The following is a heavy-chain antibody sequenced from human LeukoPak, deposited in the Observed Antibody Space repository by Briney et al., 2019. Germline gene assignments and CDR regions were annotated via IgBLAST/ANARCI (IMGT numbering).Heavy chain of an antibody. CDR3: ARAPPFYYCGSGSYYFDY. D-gene: IGHD3-10*01. J-gene: IGHJ4*02. Sequence: ASVKVSCKASGYTFTSYDINWVRQATGQGLEWMGWMNPNSGNTGYAQKFKGRVTMTRNTSISTAYMELSSLRSEDTAVYYCARAPPFYYCGSGSYYFDYWGQGTLVTVSS. CDR2: MNPNSGNT. CDR1: GYTFTSYD. V-gene: IGHV1-8*01.